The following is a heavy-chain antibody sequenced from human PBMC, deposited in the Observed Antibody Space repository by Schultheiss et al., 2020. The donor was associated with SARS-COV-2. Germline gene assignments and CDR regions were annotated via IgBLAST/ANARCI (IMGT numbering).Heavy chain of an antibody. Sequence: GESLKISCAASGFTFSSYAMSWVRQAPGKGLEWVSAISGSGGSTYYADSVKGRFTISRDNSKNTLYLQMNSLRAEDTAVYYCTTGYDSPYFDYWGQGTLVTVSS. CDR2: ISGSGGST. CDR1: GFTFSSYA. CDR3: TTGYDSPYFDY. D-gene: IGHD3-3*01. J-gene: IGHJ4*02. V-gene: IGHV3-23*01.